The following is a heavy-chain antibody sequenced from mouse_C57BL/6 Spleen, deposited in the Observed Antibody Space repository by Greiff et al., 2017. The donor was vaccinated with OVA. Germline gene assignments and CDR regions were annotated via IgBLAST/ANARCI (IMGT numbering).Heavy chain of an antibody. CDR1: GFTFSDYG. Sequence: EVKLVESGGGLVKPGGSLKLSCAASGFTFSDYGMHWVRQAPEKGLEWVAYISSGSSTIYYADTVKGRFTISRDNAKNTLFLQKTSLRSEDTAMYYCARNYGYAMDYWGQGTSVTVSS. V-gene: IGHV5-17*01. CDR2: ISSGSSTI. J-gene: IGHJ4*01. CDR3: ARNYGYAMDY. D-gene: IGHD1-1*01.